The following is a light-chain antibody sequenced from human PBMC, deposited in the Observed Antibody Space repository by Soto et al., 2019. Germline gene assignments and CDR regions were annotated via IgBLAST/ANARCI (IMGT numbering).Light chain of an antibody. Sequence: DIQLTQSPSFLSASVGDRVTITCRASQGISSYLAWYQQKPGKAPKLLIYVASTLQSGVPSRFSGSVSGTEFTLTISSLQPEDFATYYCQQLNSYPALSFGGGTKVEIK. V-gene: IGKV1-9*01. J-gene: IGKJ4*01. CDR2: VAS. CDR1: QGISSY. CDR3: QQLNSYPALS.